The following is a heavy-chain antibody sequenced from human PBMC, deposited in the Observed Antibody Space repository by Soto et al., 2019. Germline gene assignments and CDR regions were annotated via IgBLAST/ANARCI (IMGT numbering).Heavy chain of an antibody. CDR3: AREIHPDIVVVPAAIFSWFDP. CDR2: IIPIFGTA. CDR1: GGTFSSYA. V-gene: IGHV1-69*13. Sequence: GASVKVSCKASGGTFSSYAISWVRQAPGQGLEWMGGIIPIFGTANYAQKFQGRVTITADESTSTAYMELSSLRSEGTAVYYCAREIHPDIVVVPAAIFSWFDPWGQGTLVTVSS. J-gene: IGHJ5*02. D-gene: IGHD2-2*01.